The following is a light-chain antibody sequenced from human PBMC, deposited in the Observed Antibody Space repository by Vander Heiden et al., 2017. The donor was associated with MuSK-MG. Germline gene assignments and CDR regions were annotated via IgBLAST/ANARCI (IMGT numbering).Light chain of an antibody. CDR1: QDISNY. Sequence: DIQMTQSPSSLSASVGDRVTITCQASQDISNYLNWYQQKPGKAPKLLIYDASNLETGVQSRFSGSGSGTDFTFTISSLQPEDIATYYCQQKYTFGQGTRLEIK. V-gene: IGKV1-33*01. J-gene: IGKJ5*01. CDR3: QQKYT. CDR2: DAS.